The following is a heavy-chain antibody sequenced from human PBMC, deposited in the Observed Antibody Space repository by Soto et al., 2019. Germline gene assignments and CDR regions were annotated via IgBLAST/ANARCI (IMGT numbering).Heavy chain of an antibody. D-gene: IGHD3-3*01. CDR2: IIPIFGTA. CDR1: GGTFSSYA. CDR3: ARGSVPTIFGVVITSDYYYYGMDV. V-gene: IGHV1-69*01. Sequence: QVQLVQSGAEVKKPGSSVKVSCKASGGTFSSYAISWVRQAPGQGLEWMGGIIPIFGTANYAQKFQGRVTNTADESTSTAYMELSSLRSEDTAVYYCARGSVPTIFGVVITSDYYYYGMDVWGQGTTVTVSS. J-gene: IGHJ6*02.